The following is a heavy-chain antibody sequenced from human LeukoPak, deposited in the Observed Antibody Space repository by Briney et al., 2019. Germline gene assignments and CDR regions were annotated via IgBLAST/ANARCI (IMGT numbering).Heavy chain of an antibody. V-gene: IGHV3-21*01. CDR2: ISSSSSYI. J-gene: IGHJ3*02. CDR1: GFTFSSYS. D-gene: IGHD4-17*01. Sequence: GGSLRLSCAASGFTFSSYSMNWVRQAPGKGLEWVSSISSSSSYIYYADSVKGRFTTSRDNAKNSLYLQMNSLRAEDTAVYYCARDRELNYGDYGAFDIWGQGTMVTVSS. CDR3: ARDRELNYGDYGAFDI.